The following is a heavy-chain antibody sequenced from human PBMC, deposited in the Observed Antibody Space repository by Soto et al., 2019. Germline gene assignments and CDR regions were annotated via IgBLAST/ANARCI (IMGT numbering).Heavy chain of an antibody. Sequence: PGGSLRLSCAASGFTFSSYSMNWVRQAPGKGLEWVSYISSSSSTIYYADSVKGRFTISRDNAKNSLYLQMNSLRDEDTAVYYCARDRWELLTKYYYGMDVWGQGTTVTVSS. D-gene: IGHD1-26*01. CDR2: ISSSSSTI. J-gene: IGHJ6*02. CDR1: GFTFSSYS. V-gene: IGHV3-48*02. CDR3: ARDRWELLTKYYYGMDV.